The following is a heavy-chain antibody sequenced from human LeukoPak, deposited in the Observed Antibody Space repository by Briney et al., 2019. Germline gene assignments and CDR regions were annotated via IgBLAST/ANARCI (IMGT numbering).Heavy chain of an antibody. D-gene: IGHD1/OR15-1a*01. V-gene: IGHV3-48*03. CDR3: ARDWVWNNVNGAFDT. CDR2: ISSSGTTI. CDR1: GFTFSSYE. Sequence: GGSLRLSCAASGFTFSSYEMNWVRQAPGKGLEWVSYISSSGTTIYYADSVKGRFTISRDNAKNSLYLQMNSLRAEDTALYYCARDWVWNNVNGAFDTWGQGTMVTVSS. J-gene: IGHJ3*02.